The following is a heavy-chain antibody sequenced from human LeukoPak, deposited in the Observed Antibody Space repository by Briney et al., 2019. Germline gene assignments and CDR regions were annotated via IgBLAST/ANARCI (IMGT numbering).Heavy chain of an antibody. V-gene: IGHV4-34*01. CDR3: ARFTTGYYTLDY. CDR2: INHSGST. CDR1: GGSFSGYY. Sequence: SETLSLTCAVYGGSFSGYYWSWIRQPPGKGLEWIGEINHSGSTNYNPSLKSRVTISVDTSKNQFSLKLSSATAADTAVYYCARFTTGYYTLDYWGQGTLVTVSS. J-gene: IGHJ4*02. D-gene: IGHD3/OR15-3a*01.